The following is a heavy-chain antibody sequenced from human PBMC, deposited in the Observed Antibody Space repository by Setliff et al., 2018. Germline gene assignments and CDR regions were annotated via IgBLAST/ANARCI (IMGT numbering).Heavy chain of an antibody. V-gene: IGHV1-18*01. CDR3: ARGSSITIFGVVLKYYYGMDV. Sequence: ASVKVSCKASGYTFTSYGISWVRQAPGQGLEWMGWISAYNGNTNYAQKLQGRVTMTTDTSTSTAYMELRSLRSDDTAVYYCARGSSITIFGVVLKYYYGMDVWGQGTTVT. J-gene: IGHJ6*02. CDR2: ISAYNGNT. D-gene: IGHD3-3*01. CDR1: GYTFTSYG.